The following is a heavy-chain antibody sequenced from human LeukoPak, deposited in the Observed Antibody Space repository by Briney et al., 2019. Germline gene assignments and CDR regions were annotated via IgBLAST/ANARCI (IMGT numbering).Heavy chain of an antibody. J-gene: IGHJ6*02. D-gene: IGHD3-10*01. CDR2: IYFGGST. CDR3: ARVRGAGRDYSYGMDV. V-gene: IGHV4-31*03. CDR1: GGSINSGGYY. Sequence: SQTLSLTCNVSGGSINSGGYYWSWIRQHPGKGLEWIGYIYFGGSTDYNPSLKSRATISLDTSKNHFSLRLSSVTAADRAVYYCARVRGAGRDYSYGMDVWGQGTTVTDSS.